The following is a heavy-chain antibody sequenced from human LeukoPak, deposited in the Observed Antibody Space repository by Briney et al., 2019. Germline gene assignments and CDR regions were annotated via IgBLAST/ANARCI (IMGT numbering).Heavy chain of an antibody. CDR2: INQDGSDT. D-gene: IGHD3-22*01. Sequence: GGSLRLSCAASGFTFSSYEMNWVRQAPGKGLEWVANINQDGSDTYYADSMKGRFTISRGNTRNSLFLQMNTLRADDTAVYYCARGSEYYDSGGYYGYWYFDLWGRGTLVTVSS. V-gene: IGHV3-7*04. CDR1: GFTFSSYE. J-gene: IGHJ2*01. CDR3: ARGSEYYDSGGYYGYWYFDL.